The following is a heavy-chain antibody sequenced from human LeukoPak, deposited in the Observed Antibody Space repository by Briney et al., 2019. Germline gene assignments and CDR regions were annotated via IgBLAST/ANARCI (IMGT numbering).Heavy chain of an antibody. D-gene: IGHD4-17*01. J-gene: IGHJ3*02. CDR1: ESSFSNDG. CDR2: ISGSGYST. CDR3: AKEPHGDYDAFDI. V-gene: IGHV3-23*01. Sequence: GGSLRLFCAASESSFSNDGMSWVRQAPGKGLEWVSAISGSGYSTYYADSVKGRFTISRDNSKNTLYLQMNSLRADDTAVYYCAKEPHGDYDAFDIWGQGTMVTVSS.